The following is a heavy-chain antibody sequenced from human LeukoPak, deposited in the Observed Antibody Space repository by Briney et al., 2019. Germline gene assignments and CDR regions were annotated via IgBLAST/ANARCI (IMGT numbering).Heavy chain of an antibody. V-gene: IGHV4-34*01. CDR3: ARRGNGYYTLNY. CDR1: GGSFSGYY. J-gene: IGHJ4*02. D-gene: IGHD2-2*02. CDR2: INHSGST. Sequence: SETLSLTCAVYGGSFSGYYWSWIRQPPGKGLEWIGEINHSGSTNYNPSLKRRVTISVDTSKNQFSLKLSSVTAADTAVYYCARRGNGYYTLNYWGQGTLVTVSS.